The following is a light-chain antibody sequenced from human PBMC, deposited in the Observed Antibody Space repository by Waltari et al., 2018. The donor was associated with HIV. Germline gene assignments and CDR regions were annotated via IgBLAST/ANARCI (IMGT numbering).Light chain of an antibody. CDR2: DAS. CDR1: QSIPTH. J-gene: IGKJ2*01. Sequence: DVQVTQSPSSLSASVGDRVTITCRASQSIPTHSHWYQHKPGKAPKVLIFDASRLQTGVPSRFRGSGSGTDFTLTISSLQTEDFATYYCQQSYSNPYAFGQGTRLEIK. V-gene: IGKV1-39*01. CDR3: QQSYSNPYA.